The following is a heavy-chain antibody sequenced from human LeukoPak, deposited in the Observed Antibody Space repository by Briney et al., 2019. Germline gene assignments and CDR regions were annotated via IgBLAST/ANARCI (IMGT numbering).Heavy chain of an antibody. CDR3: ARDWGATKSGAFDL. CDR2: VSNSGST. CDR1: GGSISGYY. D-gene: IGHD1-26*01. V-gene: IGHV4-59*01. J-gene: IGHJ3*01. Sequence: KASETLSLTCTVSGGSISGYYWSWSRQPPGKGLEWIGYVSNSGSTNYYRTSHYNPSLKSRLTISLDTSKNQFSLNLSSVTAADTAVYYCARDWGATKSGAFDLWGQGTPVIVSS.